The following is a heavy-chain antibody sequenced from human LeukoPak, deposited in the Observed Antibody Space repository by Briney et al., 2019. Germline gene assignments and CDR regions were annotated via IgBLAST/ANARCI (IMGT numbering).Heavy chain of an antibody. Sequence: SETLSLTCTVSGGSISSGSYYWSWIRQPAGKGLEWIGHIYTSGSTNYNPSLKSRVTISVDTSKNQFSLKLSSVTAADTAVYYCARAAAGTLAVVWFDPWGQGTLVTVSS. CDR2: IYTSGST. J-gene: IGHJ5*02. CDR1: GGSISSGSYY. V-gene: IGHV4-61*09. D-gene: IGHD6-13*01. CDR3: ARAAAGTLAVVWFDP.